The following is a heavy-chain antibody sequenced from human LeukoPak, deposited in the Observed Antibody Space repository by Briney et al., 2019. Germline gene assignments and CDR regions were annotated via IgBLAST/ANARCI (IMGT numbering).Heavy chain of an antibody. D-gene: IGHD5-18*01. V-gene: IGHV3-66*01. CDR1: GFTVSSNY. J-gene: IGHJ4*02. CDR3: ARARVTPYFDY. CDR2: IYSGGST. Sequence: GGSLTLSCAAYGFTVSSNYMSWDRQAPGKGLEWVSVIYSGGSTYYADSVKGRFTISRDNSKNTLYLQMNSLRAEDTAVYYCARARVTPYFDYWGQGTLVTVSS.